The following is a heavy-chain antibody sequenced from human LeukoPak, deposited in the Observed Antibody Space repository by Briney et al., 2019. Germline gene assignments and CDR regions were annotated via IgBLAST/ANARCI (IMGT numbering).Heavy chain of an antibody. CDR2: ISDSGGST. V-gene: IGHV3-23*01. CDR1: GFTFNNFA. J-gene: IGHJ4*02. Sequence: GGSLRLSCAASGFTFNNFAMSWVRQAPGKGLEWVSTISDSGGSTYHADSVKGRFTISRDNSRNTLYLQMNSLRPDDTAVYYCAKRNSDYWGQGALVTVSS. CDR3: AKRNSDY.